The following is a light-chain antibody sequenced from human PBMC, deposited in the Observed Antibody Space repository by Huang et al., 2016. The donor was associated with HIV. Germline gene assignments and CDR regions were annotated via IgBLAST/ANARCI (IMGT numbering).Light chain of an antibody. J-gene: IGKJ1*01. CDR2: WAS. V-gene: IGKV4-1*01. CDR1: KSVLYRSNNKNY. CDR3: QQYDTSPWT. Sequence: DIVMTQSPDSLAVSLGERATINCKSSKSVLYRSNNKNYLAWYQQKPGQPPKLLIYWASTRESGVPDRFTGSGSGTDFSLTISSLQAEDVAVYYCQQYDTSPWTFGQGTKVEIK.